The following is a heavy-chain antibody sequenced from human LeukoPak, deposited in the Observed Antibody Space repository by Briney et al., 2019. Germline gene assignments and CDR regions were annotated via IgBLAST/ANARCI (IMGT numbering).Heavy chain of an antibody. Sequence: GGSLRLSCAASGFTFSSYSMNWVRQAPGKGLEWVSSISSSSSYIYYADSVKGRFTISRDNAKNSLYLEMNSLRAEDTAVYYCARDDDWNYEDYWGQGTLVTVSS. D-gene: IGHD1-7*01. V-gene: IGHV3-21*01. CDR2: ISSSSSYI. J-gene: IGHJ4*02. CDR1: GFTFSSYS. CDR3: ARDDDWNYEDY.